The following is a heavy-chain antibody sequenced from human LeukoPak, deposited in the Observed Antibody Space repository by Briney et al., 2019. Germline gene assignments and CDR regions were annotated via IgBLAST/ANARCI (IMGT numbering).Heavy chain of an antibody. Sequence: GGSLRLSCAASGFTFSSYAMHWVRQAPGKGLEWVGRIKSKTDGGTTDYAAPVKGRFTISRDDSKNTLYLQMNSLKTEDTAVYYCTTVQSIRSGWSRFDYWGQGTLVTVSS. D-gene: IGHD6-19*01. V-gene: IGHV3-15*01. CDR2: IKSKTDGGTT. CDR1: GFTFSSYA. J-gene: IGHJ4*02. CDR3: TTVQSIRSGWSRFDY.